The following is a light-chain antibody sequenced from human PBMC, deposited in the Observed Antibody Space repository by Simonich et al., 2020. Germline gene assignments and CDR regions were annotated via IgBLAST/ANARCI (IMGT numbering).Light chain of an antibody. V-gene: IGKV4-1*01. CDR1: QRVLYSSNNKNY. J-gene: IGKJ1*01. Sequence: DIVMTQSPDSMAVSLGERPTINCKSSQRVLYSSNNKNYLAWYQQKPGQPPKLLIYWASTRESGVPDRCSGSGSGTDFTLTISSLQAEDVAVYYCQQYYSTPPWTFGQGTKVEIK. CDR3: QQYYSTPPWT. CDR2: WAS.